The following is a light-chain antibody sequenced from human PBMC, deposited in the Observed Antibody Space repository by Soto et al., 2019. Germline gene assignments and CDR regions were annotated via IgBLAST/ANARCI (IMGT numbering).Light chain of an antibody. J-gene: IGLJ1*01. CDR1: SSDVGGYNY. CDR2: DVN. V-gene: IGLV2-8*01. Sequence: QSALTQPPSASGSPGQSVTISCTGTSSDVGGYNYVSWYQQHPGKVPKLMVYDVNKRPSGVSDRFSGSKSGNTAYLTVAGLQDEDEADYYCTSYAGGNNVFGTGTKLTVL. CDR3: TSYAGGNNV.